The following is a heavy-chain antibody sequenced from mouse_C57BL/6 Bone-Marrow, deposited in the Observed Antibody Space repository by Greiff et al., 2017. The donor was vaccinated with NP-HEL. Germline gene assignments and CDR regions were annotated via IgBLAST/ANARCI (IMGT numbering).Heavy chain of an antibody. D-gene: IGHD2-12*01. Sequence: VQLQQSGPGLVQPSQSLSITCTVSGFSLTSYGVHWVRQSPGKGLEWLGVIWSGGSTDYNAAFISRLSISKDNSKSQVFFKMNSLQADDTAIYYCARSHYRYAGGVYAMDYWGQGTSVTVSS. V-gene: IGHV2-2*01. CDR1: GFSLTSYG. CDR3: ARSHYRYAGGVYAMDY. CDR2: IWSGGST. J-gene: IGHJ4*01.